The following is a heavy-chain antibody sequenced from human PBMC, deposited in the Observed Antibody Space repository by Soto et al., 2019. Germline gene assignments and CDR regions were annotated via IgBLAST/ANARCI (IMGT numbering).Heavy chain of an antibody. CDR1: GFTFSDHY. D-gene: IGHD4-17*01. CDR2: SRNKANSYTT. J-gene: IGHJ4*02. CDR3: TRASNTETPFDY. Sequence: PGGSLRLSCAASGFTFSDHYMDWVRQTPGKGLEWVGRSRNKANSYTTQYAASVKGRFTISRDDSKNSLYLQMDSLKTEDTAVYYCTRASNTETPFDYWGQGARVTVSS. V-gene: IGHV3-72*01.